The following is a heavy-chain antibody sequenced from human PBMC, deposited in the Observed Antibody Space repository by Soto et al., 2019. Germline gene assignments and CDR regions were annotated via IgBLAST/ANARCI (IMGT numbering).Heavy chain of an antibody. V-gene: IGHV3-23*01. D-gene: IGHD6-19*01. CDR2: ISVSVGST. Sequence: EVQLLESGGGLVQPGGSLRLSCAASGFTFSSDAMSWVRQAPGKGLDWVSAISVSVGSTYYADSVKGRFTISRDNSKNTLYLQMNSLRAEDTAVYYCAKVERAVAGIIDWGQGTLVTVSS. CDR1: GFTFSSDA. CDR3: AKVERAVAGIID. J-gene: IGHJ4*02.